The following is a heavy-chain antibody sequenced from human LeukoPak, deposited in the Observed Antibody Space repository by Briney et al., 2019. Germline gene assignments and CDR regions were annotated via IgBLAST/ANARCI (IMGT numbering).Heavy chain of an antibody. CDR1: GFTCSSYA. D-gene: IGHD3-22*01. Sequence: PGGSLRLSCAASGFTCSSYAMSWVRQAPGKGLEWVSAISGSGGSTYYADSVKGRFTISRDNSKNTLYLQMNSLRAEDTAVYYCAKRYYYDSSGYYSYYFDYWGQGTLVTVSS. V-gene: IGHV3-23*01. J-gene: IGHJ4*02. CDR3: AKRYYYDSSGYYSYYFDY. CDR2: ISGSGGST.